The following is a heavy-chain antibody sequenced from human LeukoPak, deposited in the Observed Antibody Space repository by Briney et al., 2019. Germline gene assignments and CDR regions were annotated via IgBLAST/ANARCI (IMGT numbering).Heavy chain of an antibody. CDR1: GYTFTGYY. D-gene: IGHD6-19*01. Sequence: ASVKVSCKASGYTFTGYYMHWVRQAPGQGREGMGWINPNSGGTNYAQKFQGRVTMTRDTSISTAYVELSRLRSDDTAVYYCARGIGSGWYSTRFDLWGQGTLVSVFS. J-gene: IGHJ5*01. CDR3: ARGIGSGWYSTRFDL. V-gene: IGHV1-2*02. CDR2: INPNSGGT.